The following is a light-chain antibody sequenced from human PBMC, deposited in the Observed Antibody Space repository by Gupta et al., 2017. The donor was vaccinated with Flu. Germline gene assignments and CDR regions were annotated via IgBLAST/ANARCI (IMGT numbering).Light chain of an antibody. CDR2: GAS. J-gene: IGKJ1*01. V-gene: IGKV3-20*01. CDR3: QQYGSSPRT. CDR1: QSVSSSY. Sequence: SPGTLSLSPGERATLSCRASQSVSSSYLAWYQQKPGQAPRLLIYGASSRATGIPDRFSGSGSGTDFTLTISRLEPEDFAVYYCQQYGSSPRTLGQGTKVEIK.